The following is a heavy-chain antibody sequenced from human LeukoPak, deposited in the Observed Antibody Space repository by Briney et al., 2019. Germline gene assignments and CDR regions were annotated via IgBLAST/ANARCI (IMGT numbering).Heavy chain of an antibody. J-gene: IGHJ3*02. V-gene: IGHV4-34*01. Sequence: PSETLSLTCAVYGGSFSGYYWSWIRQPPGKGLEWIGEINHSGSTNYNPSLKSRVTISVDTSKNQFSLKLSSVTAADTAVYYCARGHDYGDYGREAFDIWGQGTMVTVSS. CDR1: GGSFSGYY. CDR2: INHSGST. D-gene: IGHD4-17*01. CDR3: ARGHDYGDYGREAFDI.